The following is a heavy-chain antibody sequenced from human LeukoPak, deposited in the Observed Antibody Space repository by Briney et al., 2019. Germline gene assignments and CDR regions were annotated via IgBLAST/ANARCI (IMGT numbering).Heavy chain of an antibody. J-gene: IGHJ4*02. D-gene: IGHD6-19*01. CDR2: IYSGGST. CDR1: GFTVSSNY. V-gene: IGHV3-53*01. Sequence: PGGSLRLSCAASGFTVSSNYMSWVRQAPGKGLEWVSVIYSGGSTYYADSVKGRFTISRDNAKNSLYLQMNSLRAEDTAVYYCARALSLGYSSGWPPILGYWGQGTLVTVSS. CDR3: ARALSLGYSSGWPPILGY.